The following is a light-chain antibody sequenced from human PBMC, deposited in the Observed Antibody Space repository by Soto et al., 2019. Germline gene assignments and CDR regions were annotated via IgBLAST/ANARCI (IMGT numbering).Light chain of an antibody. Sequence: EIVLTQSPATLSLSPGERATLACRASQSVSSYLAWYQQKLGQAPRLLIYDASNRATGIPARFSGSGSGTDSPPTISLLPHEFAVVYCRQRRSNWPLTFGGGTKVDIK. V-gene: IGKV3-11*01. J-gene: IGKJ4*01. CDR1: QSVSSY. CDR2: DAS. CDR3: RQRRSNWPLT.